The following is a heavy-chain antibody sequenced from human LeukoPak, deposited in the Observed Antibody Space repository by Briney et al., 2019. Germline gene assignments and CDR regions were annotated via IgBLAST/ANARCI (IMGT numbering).Heavy chain of an antibody. D-gene: IGHD2-2*01. V-gene: IGHV6-1*01. CDR3: ARRLTQYDCFDP. J-gene: IGHJ5*02. CDR2: TYYRSTWYN. CDR1: GDSLSSNSVT. Sequence: SQTLSLTCALSGDSLSSNSVTWHWLRQSPSRGLEWLGRTYYRSTWYNDYAVSVRGRITVNPDTSKNQVSLPLNSLTPAHTPLYYSARRLTQYDCFDPSGQGILATVSS.